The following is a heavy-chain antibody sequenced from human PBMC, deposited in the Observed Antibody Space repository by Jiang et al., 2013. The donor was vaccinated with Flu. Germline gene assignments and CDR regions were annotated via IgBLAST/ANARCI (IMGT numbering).Heavy chain of an antibody. V-gene: IGHV4-59*01. CDR2: IYYSGST. Sequence: GPGLVKPSETVSLTCTVSGGSFSTYYWSWIRQPPGKGLEWIGYIYYSGSTHYNPSLKSRVTTSVDTSKNQVSLKLSSVTAADTAVYYCARAASLWFGESDAFDIVGPRDSGRRLF. J-gene: IGHJ3*02. D-gene: IGHD3-10*01. CDR1: GGSFSTYY. CDR3: ARAASLWFGESDAFDI.